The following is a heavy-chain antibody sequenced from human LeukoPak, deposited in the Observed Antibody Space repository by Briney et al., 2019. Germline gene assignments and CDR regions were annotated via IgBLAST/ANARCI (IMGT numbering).Heavy chain of an antibody. CDR1: GFTFSISW. CDR3: AKAPVTSCRGAFCYPFDS. D-gene: IGHD2-15*01. J-gene: IGHJ4*02. Sequence: GGSLRLSCAASGFTFSISWMNWVRQAPGKGLEWVANIKQDGSEKYYVDSVKGRFTISRDNSRNTMYLQMNSLRVEDAAVYYCAKAPVTSCRGAFCYPFDSWGQGTLVTVSS. CDR2: IKQDGSEK. V-gene: IGHV3-7*03.